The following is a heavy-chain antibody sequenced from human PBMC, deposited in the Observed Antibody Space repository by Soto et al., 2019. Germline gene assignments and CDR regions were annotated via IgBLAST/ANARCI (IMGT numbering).Heavy chain of an antibody. D-gene: IGHD3-10*01. CDR3: ARHYYGSGSTNGAFYYYYGMDV. Sequence: PGESLKISCKGSGYSFTSYWISWVRQMPGKGLEWMGRIDPSDSYTNYSPSFQGHVTISADKSISTAYLQWSSLKASDTAMYYCARHYYGSGSTNGAFYYYYGMDVWGQGTTVTVSS. J-gene: IGHJ6*02. CDR2: IDPSDSYT. V-gene: IGHV5-10-1*01. CDR1: GYSFTSYW.